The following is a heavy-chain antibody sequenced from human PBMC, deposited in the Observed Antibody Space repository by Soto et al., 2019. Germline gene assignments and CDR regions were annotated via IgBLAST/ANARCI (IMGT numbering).Heavy chain of an antibody. V-gene: IGHV1-46*01. CDR2: INPSGGST. CDR3: ARDRGEDYYYYGMDV. J-gene: IGHJ6*02. Sequence: ASVKVSCKASGYTFTSYYMHWVRQAPGQGLEWMGIINPSGGSTSYAQKFKGRVTMTRDTSTSTVYMELSSLRSEDTAVYYCARDRGEDYYYYGMDVWGQGTTVTVSS. CDR1: GYTFTSYY.